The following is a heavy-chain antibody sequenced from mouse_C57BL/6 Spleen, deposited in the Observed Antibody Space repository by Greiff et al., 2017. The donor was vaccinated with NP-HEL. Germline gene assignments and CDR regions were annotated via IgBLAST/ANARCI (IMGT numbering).Heavy chain of an antibody. D-gene: IGHD1-1*01. Sequence: EVQLQQSGPELVKPGASVKISCKASGYTFTDYYMNWVKQSHGKSLEWIGDINPNNGGTSYNQKFKGKATLTVDKSSSTAYMERRSLTSEDSAVYYCARGGRAWFAYWGQGTLVTVSA. J-gene: IGHJ3*01. CDR3: ARGGRAWFAY. CDR2: INPNNGGT. CDR1: GYTFTDYY. V-gene: IGHV1-26*01.